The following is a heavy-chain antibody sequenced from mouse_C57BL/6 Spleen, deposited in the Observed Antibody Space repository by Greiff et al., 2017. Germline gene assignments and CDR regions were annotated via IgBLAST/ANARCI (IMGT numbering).Heavy chain of an antibody. J-gene: IGHJ2*01. CDR2: INPNNGGT. CDR1: GYTFTDYY. CDR3: AREYYGSSRFFDY. Sequence: EVQLQQSGPELVKPGASVKISCKASGYTFTDYYMNWVKQSHGKSLEWIGDINPNNGGTSYNQKFKGKATLTVDKSSSTAYMELRSLTSEDSAVYYCAREYYGSSRFFDYWGQGTTLTVSS. D-gene: IGHD1-1*01. V-gene: IGHV1-26*01.